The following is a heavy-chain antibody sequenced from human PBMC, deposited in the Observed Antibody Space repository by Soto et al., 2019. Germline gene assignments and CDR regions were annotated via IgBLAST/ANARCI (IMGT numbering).Heavy chain of an antibody. V-gene: IGHV3-64*02. J-gene: IGHJ4*02. CDR3: GRGRAAYYFDY. D-gene: IGHD6-25*01. CDR1: GFTFSSYP. Sequence: GGSLRLSCAASGFTFSSYPMHWVRQAPGKGLEHVSSTSGDGRIMYYLDSVKGRFTISRDNSKNTLYLQMGSLRTEDMAVYYCGRGRAAYYFDYWGQGALVTVSS. CDR2: TSGDGRIM.